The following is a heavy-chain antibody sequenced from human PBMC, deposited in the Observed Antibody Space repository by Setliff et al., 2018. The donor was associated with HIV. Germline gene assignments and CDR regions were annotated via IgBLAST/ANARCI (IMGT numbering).Heavy chain of an antibody. Sequence: GGSLRLSCAASGFTFSSYGMHWVRQAPGKGLEWVAVISYDGSNKYYADSVKGRFTISRDNSKNTLYLQMNSLRAEDTAVYYCAKGGAAAKQYTFDYWGQGTLVTVSS. V-gene: IGHV3-30*18. CDR2: ISYDGSNK. D-gene: IGHD6-13*01. J-gene: IGHJ4*02. CDR3: AKGGAAAKQYTFDY. CDR1: GFTFSSYG.